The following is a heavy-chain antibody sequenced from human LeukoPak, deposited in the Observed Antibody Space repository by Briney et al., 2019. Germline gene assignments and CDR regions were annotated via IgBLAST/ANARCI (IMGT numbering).Heavy chain of an antibody. CDR2: INPNSGGT. CDR1: GYTFTGYY. Sequence: GASVKVSCKASGYTFTGYYMHWVRQAPGQGLEWVGRINPNSGGTNYAQKFQGRVTMTRDTSISTAYMELSRLRSDDTAVYYCARESGYSYGAVDYWGQGTLVTVSS. J-gene: IGHJ4*02. CDR3: ARESGYSYGAVDY. V-gene: IGHV1-2*06. D-gene: IGHD5-18*01.